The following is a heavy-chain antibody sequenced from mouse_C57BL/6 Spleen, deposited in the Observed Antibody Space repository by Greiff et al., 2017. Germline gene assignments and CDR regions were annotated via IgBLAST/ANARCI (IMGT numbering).Heavy chain of an antibody. CDR1: GYTFTSYG. J-gene: IGHJ4*01. D-gene: IGHD2-5*01. Sequence: VQLQQSGAELARPGASVKLSCKASGYTFTSYGISWVKQRTGQGLEWIGEIYPRSGNTYYNEKFKGKATLTADKSSSTAYMELRSLTSEDSAVYFCASGGTYSKGYAMDYWGQGTSVTVSS. CDR3: ASGGTYSKGYAMDY. CDR2: IYPRSGNT. V-gene: IGHV1-81*01.